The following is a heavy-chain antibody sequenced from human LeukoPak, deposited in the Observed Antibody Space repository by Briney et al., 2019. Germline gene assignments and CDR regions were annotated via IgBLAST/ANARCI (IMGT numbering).Heavy chain of an antibody. CDR3: ARDPRIQLWLHDPSYYDH. Sequence: SETLSLTCTVSGGSISSYYWGWIRQPPGKGLEWIGTIFHSGSTYYNPSLKSRVTISVDTSKNQFSLKLNSVTAADTAVYYCARDPRIQLWLHDPSYYDHWGQGTLVTVSS. D-gene: IGHD5-18*01. CDR1: GGSISSYY. J-gene: IGHJ4*02. V-gene: IGHV4-38-2*02. CDR2: IFHSGST.